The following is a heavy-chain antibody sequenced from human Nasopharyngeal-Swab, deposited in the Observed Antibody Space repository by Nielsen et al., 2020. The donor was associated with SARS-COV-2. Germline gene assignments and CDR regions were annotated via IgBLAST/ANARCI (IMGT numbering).Heavy chain of an antibody. D-gene: IGHD3-16*02. CDR3: ARGYDYLWGTYRYTQPDAFGI. J-gene: IGHJ3*02. CDR2: ISHSGTT. V-gene: IGHV4-59*01. Sequence: GSLRLSCIVSGGSIGSYYWSWIRQPPGKGLEWIGYISHSGTTNYNHPLKSRVTISLDTSENRFSLKLTSVTAADTAVYYCARGYDYLWGTYRYTQPDAFGIWGQGTMVTVSS. CDR1: GGSIGSYY.